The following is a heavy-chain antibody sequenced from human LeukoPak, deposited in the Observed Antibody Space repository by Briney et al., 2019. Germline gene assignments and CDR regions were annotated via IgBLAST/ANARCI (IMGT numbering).Heavy chain of an antibody. CDR1: GGTFSSYA. CDR3: ARVGTMVRGVIILGPYYFDY. Sequence: SSVKVSCKASGGTFSSYAISWVRQAPGQGLEWMGGIIPIFGTANYAQKFQGRVTITADKYTSTAYMELSSLRSEDTAVYYCARVGTMVRGVIILGPYYFDYWGQGTLVTVSS. V-gene: IGHV1-69*06. CDR2: IIPIFGTA. J-gene: IGHJ4*02. D-gene: IGHD3-10*01.